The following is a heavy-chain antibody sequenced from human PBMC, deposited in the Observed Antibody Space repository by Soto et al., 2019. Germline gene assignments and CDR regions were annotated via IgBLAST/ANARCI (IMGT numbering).Heavy chain of an antibody. D-gene: IGHD6-19*01. J-gene: IGHJ4*02. CDR2: ISGSGGRT. CDR1: GFTFSSYW. V-gene: IGHV3-23*04. CDR3: AKIAEAVAGTVYGY. Sequence: EVQLVESGGGLVQPGGSLRLSCAASGFTFSSYWMHWVRQVPEKGLVWVSRISGSGGRTYYADSVKGRFTISRDKSKNTLFLQMNSLRGDDTAVYYCAKIAEAVAGTVYGYWGQGTPVTVSS.